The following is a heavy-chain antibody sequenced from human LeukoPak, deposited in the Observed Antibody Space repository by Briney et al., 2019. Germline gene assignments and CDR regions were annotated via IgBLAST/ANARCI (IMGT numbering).Heavy chain of an antibody. CDR2: MNPNSGNT. V-gene: IGHV1-8*01. D-gene: IGHD4-17*01. CDR1: GYTFTSYD. Sequence: ASVKVSCKASGYTFTSYDINWVRQATGQGLEWMGWMNPNSGNTGYAQKFQGRVTMTTDTSTSTAYMELRSLRSDDTVVYYCARDRGGDYGDYEFPLDFWGQGTLVTVSS. CDR3: ARDRGGDYGDYEFPLDF. J-gene: IGHJ4*02.